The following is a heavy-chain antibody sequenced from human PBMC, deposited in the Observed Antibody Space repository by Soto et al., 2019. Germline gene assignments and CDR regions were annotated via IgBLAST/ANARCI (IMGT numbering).Heavy chain of an antibody. J-gene: IGHJ4*02. D-gene: IGHD3-22*01. CDR3: ARQRLVTMIVVVIENFDY. CDR1: GGSISSSSYY. CDR2: IYYSGST. Sequence: SETLSLTCTVSGGSISSSSYYWGWIRQPPGKGLEWIGSIYYSGSTYYNPSLKSRVTISVDTSKNQFSLKLSSVTAADTAVYYCARQRLVTMIVVVIENFDYWGQGTLVT. V-gene: IGHV4-39*01.